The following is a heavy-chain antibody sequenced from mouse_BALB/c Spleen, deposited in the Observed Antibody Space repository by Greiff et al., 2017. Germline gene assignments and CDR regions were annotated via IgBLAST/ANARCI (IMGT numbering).Heavy chain of an antibody. CDR1: GFTFSSYG. CDR2: ISSGGSYT. Sequence: EVMLVESGGDLVKPGGSLKLSCAASGFTFSSYGMSWVRQTPDKRLEWVATISSGGSYTYYPDSVKGRFTISRDNAKNTLYLQMSSLKSEDTAMYYCARRGKDWYFDVWGAGTTVTVSS. J-gene: IGHJ1*01. CDR3: ARRGKDWYFDV. V-gene: IGHV5-6*02.